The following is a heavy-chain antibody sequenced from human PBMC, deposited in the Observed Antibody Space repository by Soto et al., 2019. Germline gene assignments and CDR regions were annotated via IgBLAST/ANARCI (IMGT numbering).Heavy chain of an antibody. CDR3: ARDHDVLRFLEWLSREGDAFDI. CDR1: GYTFTSYG. V-gene: IGHV1-18*01. D-gene: IGHD3-3*01. CDR2: ISAYNGNT. Sequence: ASVKVSCKASGYTFTSYGISWVRQAPGQGLEWMGWISAYNGNTNYAQKLQGRVTMTTDTSTSTAYMELRSLRSDDTAVYYCARDHDVLRFLEWLSREGDAFDIWGQGTMVTVSS. J-gene: IGHJ3*02.